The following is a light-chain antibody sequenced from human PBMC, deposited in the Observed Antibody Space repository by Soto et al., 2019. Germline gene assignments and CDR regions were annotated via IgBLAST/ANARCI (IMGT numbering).Light chain of an antibody. J-gene: IGLJ1*01. CDR1: SSDVGGYKY. CDR3: NSFRSGSTPYV. V-gene: IGLV2-14*01. CDR2: EVT. Sequence: QSALTQPASVSGSPVQSITISCTGTSSDVGGYKYVSWYQQHPGKAPKLILYEVTDRPSGVSDRFSGSKSGNTASLTISGLQAEDEADYYCNSFRSGSTPYVFGTGTKVTVL.